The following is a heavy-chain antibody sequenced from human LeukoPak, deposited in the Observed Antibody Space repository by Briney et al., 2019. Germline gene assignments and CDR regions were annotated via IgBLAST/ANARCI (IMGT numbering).Heavy chain of an antibody. D-gene: IGHD1-26*01. Sequence: GGSLRLSCAASGFTFSSYSMNWVRQAPGKRLEWVSSISSSSSYIYYADSVKGRFTISRDNAKNSLYLQMNSLRAEDTAVYYCARDRESIVGARPGAFDIWGQGTMVTVSS. CDR2: ISSSSSYI. CDR1: GFTFSSYS. CDR3: ARDRESIVGARPGAFDI. V-gene: IGHV3-21*01. J-gene: IGHJ3*02.